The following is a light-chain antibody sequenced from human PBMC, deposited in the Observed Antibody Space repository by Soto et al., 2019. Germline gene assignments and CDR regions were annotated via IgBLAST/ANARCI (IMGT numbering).Light chain of an antibody. CDR1: SSDVGSYNL. Sequence: QSVLTQPASVSGSPGQSITISCTGTSSDVGSYNLVSWYQQHPGKAPKLMIYEGSKRPSGVSNRFSGSKSGTSASLTISGLQTGDEADYYCGTWDSSLSAYVFGTGTKVTVL. CDR3: GTWDSSLSAYV. J-gene: IGLJ1*01. CDR2: EGS. V-gene: IGLV2-23*01.